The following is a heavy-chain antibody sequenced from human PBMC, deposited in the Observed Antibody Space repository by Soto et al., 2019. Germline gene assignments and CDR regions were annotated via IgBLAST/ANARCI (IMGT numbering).Heavy chain of an antibody. V-gene: IGHV1-69*13. CDR1: GGTFSSYA. D-gene: IGHD2-2*01. CDR2: IIPIFGTA. Sequence: SVKVSCKASGGTFSSYAISWVRQAPGQGLEWMGGIIPIFGTANHAQKFQGRVTITADESTSTAYMELSSLRSEDTAVYYCASAFTHCSSTSCYGPLYYYYYYGMDVWGQGTTVTVSS. J-gene: IGHJ6*02. CDR3: ASAFTHCSSTSCYGPLYYYYYYGMDV.